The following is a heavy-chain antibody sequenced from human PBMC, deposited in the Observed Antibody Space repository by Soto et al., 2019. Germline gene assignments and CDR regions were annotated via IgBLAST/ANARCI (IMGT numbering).Heavy chain of an antibody. Sequence: EVQLLDSGGGLVQPGDSLRLSCAASGFTFNIYAMSWVRQAPGKGLEWVSTISGNGVSTYYADSVKGRFAVSKDFSNDTMYLQMSSLRAEDTAVYFCAKTRFSVGWLRSHVFGSWGQGTLVTVSS. D-gene: IGHD6-19*01. CDR1: GFTFNIYA. V-gene: IGHV3-23*01. CDR2: ISGNGVST. J-gene: IGHJ4*02. CDR3: AKTRFSVGWLRSHVFGS.